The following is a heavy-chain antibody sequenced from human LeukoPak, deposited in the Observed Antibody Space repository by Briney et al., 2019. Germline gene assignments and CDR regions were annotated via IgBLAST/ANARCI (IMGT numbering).Heavy chain of an antibody. V-gene: IGHV1-18*01. Sequence: ASVKVSCRASGYTFTSYGISWVRQAPGQGLEWMGWISGYNGNTNYAQKFQGRVTMTTDTSTSTAYMELRSLRSDDTAVYYCARADIRAIASSGWYGFNYWGQGTLVTVSS. CDR3: ARADIRAIASSGWYGFNY. D-gene: IGHD6-19*01. J-gene: IGHJ4*02. CDR2: ISGYNGNT. CDR1: GYTFTSYG.